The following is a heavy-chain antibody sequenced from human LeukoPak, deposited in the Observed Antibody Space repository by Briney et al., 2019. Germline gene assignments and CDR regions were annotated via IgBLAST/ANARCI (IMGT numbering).Heavy chain of an antibody. J-gene: IGHJ3*02. D-gene: IGHD1-26*01. CDR2: IYYSGST. Sequence: SETLSLTCTVSGGSISGYYWSWIRQPPAKGLEWNGYIYYSGSTNYNPPLKGRVTISVDTSKNQFSLKLSSVTAADTAVYYCARVHSGSYGDAFDIWGQGTMVTVSS. V-gene: IGHV4-59*01. CDR1: GGSISGYY. CDR3: ARVHSGSYGDAFDI.